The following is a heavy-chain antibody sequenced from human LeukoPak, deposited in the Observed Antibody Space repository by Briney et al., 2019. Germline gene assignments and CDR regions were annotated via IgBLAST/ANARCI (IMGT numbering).Heavy chain of an antibody. CDR3: AKNRGGSYYSGPDY. Sequence: GGSLRLSCAASGFTFSSYAMSWVRQAPGKGLEWVSAVRGSDAGTSYADSVKGRFTISRDNSKNTLYLQMNSLRAEDTAVYYCAKNRGGSYYSGPDYWGQGTLVTVSS. CDR2: VRGSDAGT. CDR1: GFTFSSYA. V-gene: IGHV3-23*01. J-gene: IGHJ4*02. D-gene: IGHD1-26*01.